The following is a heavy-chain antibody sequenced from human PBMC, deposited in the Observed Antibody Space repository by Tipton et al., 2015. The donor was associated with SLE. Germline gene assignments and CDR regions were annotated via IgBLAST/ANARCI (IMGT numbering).Heavy chain of an antibody. D-gene: IGHD3-22*01. V-gene: IGHV4-61*01. CDR3: AGARVTMIVLVITN. Sequence: TLSLTCTVSGGSVSSGSYYWSWIRQPPGKGLEWFGSFYYSASTYYNPSLKSRVTISVDTFKNQFSLKLSSVTAADTAVYYCAGARVTMIVLVITNWGQGTLVTVSS. J-gene: IGHJ4*02. CDR1: GGSVSSGSYY. CDR2: FYYSAST.